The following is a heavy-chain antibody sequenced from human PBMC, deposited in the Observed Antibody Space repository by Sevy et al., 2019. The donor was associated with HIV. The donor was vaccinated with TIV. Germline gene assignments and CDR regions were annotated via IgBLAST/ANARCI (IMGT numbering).Heavy chain of an antibody. J-gene: IGHJ6*02. CDR1: GFTFSSYG. CDR2: ISYDGSNK. CDR3: AKDDDYYDSSGYSMDV. D-gene: IGHD3-22*01. Sequence: GGSLRLSCAASGFTFSSYGMHWVRQAPGKGLEWVAVISYDGSNKYYADSVKDRFTISRDNSKNTLYLQMNSLRAEDTAVYYCAKDDDYYDSSGYSMDVWGQGTTVTVSS. V-gene: IGHV3-30*18.